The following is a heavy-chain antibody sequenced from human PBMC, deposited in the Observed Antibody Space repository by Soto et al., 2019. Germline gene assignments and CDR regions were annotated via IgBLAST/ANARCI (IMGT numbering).Heavy chain of an antibody. V-gene: IGHV4-34*01. CDR2: INHSGST. CDR1: GGSFSGYY. Sequence: QVQLQQWGAGLLKPSETLSLTCAVYGGSFSGYYWSWIRQPPWKGLEWIGEINHSGSTNYNPSLQSRVTIAVDTSKTQCSLKRSSVTAADTAVYYCARVKYRQWELLGRYYFDYCRKGTLVTVPS. CDR3: ARVKYRQWELLGRYYFDY. J-gene: IGHJ4*02. D-gene: IGHD1-26*01.